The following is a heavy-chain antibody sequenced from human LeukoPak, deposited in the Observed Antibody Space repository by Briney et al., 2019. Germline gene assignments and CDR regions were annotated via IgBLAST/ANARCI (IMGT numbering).Heavy chain of an antibody. V-gene: IGHV3-48*03. J-gene: IGHJ4*02. CDR1: GFTFSSYE. CDR3: ATVTGYYNFDY. D-gene: IGHD3-9*01. Sequence: PGGSLRLSCEASGFTFSSYEMNWVRQAPGKGLEWVSYISSSGSTIYYADSVKGRFTISRDNAKNSLYLQMNSLRAEDTAVYYCATVTGYYNFDYWGQGTLVTVSS. CDR2: ISSSGSTI.